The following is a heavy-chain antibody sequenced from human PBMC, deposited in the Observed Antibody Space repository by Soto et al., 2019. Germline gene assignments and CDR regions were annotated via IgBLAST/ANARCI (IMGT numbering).Heavy chain of an antibody. CDR3: ARDPVGAYAVDGMDV. Sequence: QVQLVQSGAEVKKPGSSVKVSCKASGGTFSSYTISWVRQAPGQGLEWMGRIIPILGIANYAQKFQGRVTITADKSTSTAYMELSSLRSEDTAVYYCARDPVGAYAVDGMDVWGQGTTVTVSS. D-gene: IGHD1-26*01. CDR2: IIPILGIA. CDR1: GGTFSSYT. J-gene: IGHJ6*01. V-gene: IGHV1-69*08.